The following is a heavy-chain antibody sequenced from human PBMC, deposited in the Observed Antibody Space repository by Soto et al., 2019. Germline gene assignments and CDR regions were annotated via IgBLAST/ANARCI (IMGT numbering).Heavy chain of an antibody. CDR2: ISGTSGSI. J-gene: IGHJ4*02. V-gene: IGHV3-48*02. CDR1: GFTFSTYS. CDR3: GRGGGPGYSSGGNDY. Sequence: GGSLRLSCAASGFTFSTYSMTWVRRAPGKGLEWVSYISGTSGSIYYADSAKDRFTISRDNAKNSLYLQMNSLRDEDTAVYYCGRGGGPGYSSGGNDYWGQGTLVTVSS. D-gene: IGHD6-19*01.